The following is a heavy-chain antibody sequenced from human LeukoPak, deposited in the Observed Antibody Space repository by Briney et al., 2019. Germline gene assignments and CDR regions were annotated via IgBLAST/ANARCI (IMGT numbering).Heavy chain of an antibody. CDR3: AKDSQNYGDYHNDAFDI. V-gene: IGHV3-23*01. D-gene: IGHD4-17*01. Sequence: GGSLRLSCAASGFTFSSYAMSWVRQAPGKGLEWVSAISGSGGSTYYADSVKGRFTISRDNSKNTLYLQMNSLRAEDTAVYYCAKDSQNYGDYHNDAFDIWGQGTMVTVSS. CDR2: ISGSGGST. J-gene: IGHJ3*02. CDR1: GFTFSSYA.